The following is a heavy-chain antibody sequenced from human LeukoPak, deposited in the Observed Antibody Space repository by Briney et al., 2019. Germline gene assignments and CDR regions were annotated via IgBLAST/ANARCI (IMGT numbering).Heavy chain of an antibody. Sequence: TLSLTCAISGDSVSSNSAAWNWIRQSPSRGLEWLGRTYYRSKWYNDYAESVKSRITINTDTSKNQFSLQVKSVTPEDTAVYYCARGGSGGSKWFDPWGQGTLVTVSS. J-gene: IGHJ5*02. D-gene: IGHD2-15*01. CDR1: GDSVSSNSAA. CDR3: ARGGSGGSKWFDP. CDR2: TYYRSKWYN. V-gene: IGHV6-1*01.